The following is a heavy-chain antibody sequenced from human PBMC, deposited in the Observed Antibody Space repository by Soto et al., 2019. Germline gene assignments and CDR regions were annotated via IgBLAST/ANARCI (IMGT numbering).Heavy chain of an antibody. D-gene: IGHD3-22*01. CDR1: GFTFSSYA. V-gene: IGHV3-23*01. Sequence: GGSLRLSCAASGFTFSSYAMSWVRQAPGKGLEWVSAISGSGGSTYYADSVKGRFTISRDNSKNALYLQMNSLRAEDTAVYYCAKGTRITMIVVVADAFDIWGQGTMVTVSS. CDR2: ISGSGGST. CDR3: AKGTRITMIVVVADAFDI. J-gene: IGHJ3*02.